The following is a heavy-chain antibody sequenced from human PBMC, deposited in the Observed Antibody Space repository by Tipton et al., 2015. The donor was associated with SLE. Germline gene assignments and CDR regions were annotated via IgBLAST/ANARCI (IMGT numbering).Heavy chain of an antibody. CDR1: GGSISTGGYY. D-gene: IGHD6-25*01. CDR3: AKQRPLFQGHDAFDL. J-gene: IGHJ3*01. Sequence: TLSLTCTVSGGSISTGGYYWTWIRQHPGKGLQWIGNIYYRGGTYNNPSLKSRLTIAVDTSKNLFSLKLSSVTAADTAVYYFAKQRPLFQGHDAFDLWGQGTMVTASS. V-gene: IGHV4-31*03. CDR2: IYYRGGT.